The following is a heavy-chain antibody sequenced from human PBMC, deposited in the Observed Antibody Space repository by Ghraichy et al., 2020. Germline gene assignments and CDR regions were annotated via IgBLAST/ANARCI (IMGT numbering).Heavy chain of an antibody. CDR3: ARGRYCSGGSCYSLDYYYGMDV. CDR1: GDSVSSNSAA. Sequence: SQTLSLTCAISGDSVSSNSAAWNWIRQSPSRGLEWLGRTYYRSKWYNDYAVSVKSRITINPDTSKNQFSLQLNSVTPEDTAVYYCARGRYCSGGSCYSLDYYYGMDVWGKGTTVTVSS. V-gene: IGHV6-1*01. D-gene: IGHD2-15*01. J-gene: IGHJ6*04. CDR2: TYYRSKWYN.